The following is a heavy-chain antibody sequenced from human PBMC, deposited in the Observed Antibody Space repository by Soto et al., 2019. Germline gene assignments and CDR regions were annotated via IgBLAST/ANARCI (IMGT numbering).Heavy chain of an antibody. CDR2: TIPLLNVA. CDR3: ARDSPIGSTYSGYDAIDS. J-gene: IGHJ4*02. CDR1: GGTFSTST. D-gene: IGHD5-12*01. V-gene: IGHV1-69*04. Sequence: ASVKVSCKASGGTFSTSTFTWVRQAPGQGLEWTGRTIPLLNVADYAQDFQDRVTITADKSTSTAYMELTSLTSKDTAVYYCARDSPIGSTYSGYDAIDSWGQGTLVTVSS.